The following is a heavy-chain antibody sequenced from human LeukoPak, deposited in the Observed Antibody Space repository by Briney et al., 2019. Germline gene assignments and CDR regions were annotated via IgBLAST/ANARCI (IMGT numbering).Heavy chain of an antibody. CDR1: GGSFSGYY. J-gene: IGHJ4*02. D-gene: IGHD5-18*01. CDR3: ARVSNTAMVTQFDY. V-gene: IGHV4-34*01. CDR2: IYHSGST. Sequence: PSETLSLTCAVYGGSFSGYYWSWIRQPPGKGLEWIGSIYHSGSTYYNPSLKSRVTISVDTSKNQFSLKLSSVTAADTAVYYCARVSNTAMVTQFDYWGQGTLVTVSS.